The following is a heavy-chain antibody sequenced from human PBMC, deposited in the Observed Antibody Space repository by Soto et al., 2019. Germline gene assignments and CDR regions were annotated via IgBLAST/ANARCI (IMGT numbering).Heavy chain of an antibody. CDR3: NSYPELWGGHTPL. D-gene: IGHD2-21*01. J-gene: IGHJ4*02. Sequence: EVQLVESGGGLVQPGGSLRLSCAASGFSITNTWMHWVRQAPGKGLEWVGRVKSKADGGTADYAAPVKGRFTVSRDDSKNTQYLQMNSLKMEDTAVYYCNSYPELWGGHTPLWGQGTLVTVSS. CDR1: GFSITNTW. V-gene: IGHV3-15*07. CDR2: VKSKADGGTA.